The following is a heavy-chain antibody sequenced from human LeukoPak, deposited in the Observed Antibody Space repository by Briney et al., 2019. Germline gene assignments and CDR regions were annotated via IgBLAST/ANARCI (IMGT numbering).Heavy chain of an antibody. CDR2: IFYSGST. J-gene: IGHJ5*02. D-gene: IGHD2-2*02. Sequence: PSETLSLTCTVSGGSISGYSWSWIRQPAGKGLEWIGYIFYSGSTNYNPSLKSRVTISIDTSKDQFPLKLSSVTAADTAIYYCARRFGSQGYNNWFDPWGQGTLVTVSS. CDR1: GGSISGYS. V-gene: IGHV4-59*01. CDR3: ARRFGSQGYNNWFDP.